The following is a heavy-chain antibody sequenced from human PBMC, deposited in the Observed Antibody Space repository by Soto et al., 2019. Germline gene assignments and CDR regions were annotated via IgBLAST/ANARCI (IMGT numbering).Heavy chain of an antibody. D-gene: IGHD3-16*01. CDR2: ISGSGGST. CDR1: GFTFSSYA. CDR3: AKDQIMITFGGVPLDY. V-gene: IGHV3-23*01. J-gene: IGHJ4*02. Sequence: GGSLRLSCAASGFTFSSYAMSWVRQAPGKGLEWVSAISGSGGSTYYADSVKGRFTISRDNSKNTLYLQMNSLRAEDTAVYYCAKDQIMITFGGVPLDYWGQGTLVTVS.